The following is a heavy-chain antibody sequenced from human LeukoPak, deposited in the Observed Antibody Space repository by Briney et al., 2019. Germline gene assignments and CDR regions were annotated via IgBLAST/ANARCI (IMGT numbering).Heavy chain of an antibody. Sequence: GGSLRLSCAASGFTFDGYPMHWVRQAPGKGVEWVSGITANSGKLDYADSVKGRFVISRDNAKNSLYLQMNSLRAENTAVYYCARAQYYYGSGSYFRNYYYYYYMDVWGKGTTVTVSS. J-gene: IGHJ6*03. CDR3: ARAQYYYGSGSYFRNYYYYYYMDV. CDR2: ITANSGKL. D-gene: IGHD3-10*01. CDR1: GFTFDGYP. V-gene: IGHV3-9*01.